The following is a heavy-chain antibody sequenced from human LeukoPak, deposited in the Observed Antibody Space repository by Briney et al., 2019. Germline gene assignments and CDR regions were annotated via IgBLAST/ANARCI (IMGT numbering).Heavy chain of an antibody. D-gene: IGHD6-19*01. CDR1: GGSFSGYY. J-gene: IGHJ4*01. CDR2: INHRGST. CDR3: ARVKAVAGTLPHLLDY. Sequence: SETLSLTCAVYGGSFSGYYWSWIRQPPGKGLEWIGEINHRGSTSYNPSLKSRLTISKDKFKNQFSLKLTSVTVADTAVYFCARVKAVAGTLPHLLDYWGQGTLVTVSS. V-gene: IGHV4-34*01.